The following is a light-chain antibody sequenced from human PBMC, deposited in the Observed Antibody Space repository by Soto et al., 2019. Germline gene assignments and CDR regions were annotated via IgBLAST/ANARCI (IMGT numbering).Light chain of an antibody. V-gene: IGLV2-14*01. CDR1: SSDVGKFDY. CDR2: AVT. J-gene: IGLJ3*02. CDR3: ASYTTSTTQV. Sequence: QSALAQPASVSASPGQSITISCTGTSSDVGKFDYVSWYQHHPGKAPKLVISAVTRRSSGISDRFSGSKSGNTASLTISGLQAEDEAEYYCASYTTSTTQVFGGGTKVTVL.